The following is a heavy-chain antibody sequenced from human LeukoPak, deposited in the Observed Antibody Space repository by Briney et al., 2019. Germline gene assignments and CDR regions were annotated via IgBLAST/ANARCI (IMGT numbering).Heavy chain of an antibody. CDR1: GYTFTGYY. CDR3: ARGPHRSSRQRSWFDP. D-gene: IGHD6-6*01. CDR2: INPNSGGT. Sequence: ASVKVSCKASGYTFTGYYMHWVRQAPGQGLEWMGWINPNSGGTNYAQKFQGRVTMTRDTSISTAYMELSRLRSDDTAAYYCARGPHRSSRQRSWFDPWGQGTLVTVSS. V-gene: IGHV1-2*02. J-gene: IGHJ5*02.